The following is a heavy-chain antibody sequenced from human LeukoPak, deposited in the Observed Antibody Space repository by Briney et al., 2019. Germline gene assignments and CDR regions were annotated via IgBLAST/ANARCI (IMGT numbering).Heavy chain of an antibody. D-gene: IGHD6-13*01. V-gene: IGHV1-24*01. CDR3: ATDVVKGYSSSWYVLVY. J-gene: IGHJ4*02. CDR1: GYTLTELS. Sequence: ASVKVSCKVSGYTLTELSMHWVRQAPGKGLEWMGGFDPEDGETIYAQKFQGRVTMTEDTSTDTAYMELSSLRSEDTAVYYCATDVVKGYSSSWYVLVYWGQGTLVTVSS. CDR2: FDPEDGET.